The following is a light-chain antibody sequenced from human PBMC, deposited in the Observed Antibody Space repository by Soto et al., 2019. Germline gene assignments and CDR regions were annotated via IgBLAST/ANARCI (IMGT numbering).Light chain of an antibody. J-gene: IGKJ5*01. Sequence: EVLMTQSPATLSVSPGEIATLSFRASQSVSSNLAWYQQKPGLAPRLLIYDASSRATGIPDRFSGSGSGTDFTLTISRLEPEDFAVYYCQQYGSSVTFGQGTRLEIK. CDR2: DAS. CDR3: QQYGSSVT. CDR1: QSVSSN. V-gene: IGKV3D-20*01.